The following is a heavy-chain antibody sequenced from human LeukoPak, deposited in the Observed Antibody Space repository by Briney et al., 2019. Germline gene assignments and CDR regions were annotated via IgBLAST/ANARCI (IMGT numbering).Heavy chain of an antibody. CDR1: GFTFRTYG. J-gene: IGHJ4*02. CDR3: AREEGADGTSGINS. CDR2: IWYNGNR. V-gene: IGHV3-33*01. D-gene: IGHD4-23*01. Sequence: PGRSLRLSCAASGFTFRTYGMHWVRQAPGKGLEWVSSIWYNGNRYYADSVKGRFTISRDNSKNTLYLQMNSLRAEDTAVYYCAREEGADGTSGINSWGQGTLVIVSS.